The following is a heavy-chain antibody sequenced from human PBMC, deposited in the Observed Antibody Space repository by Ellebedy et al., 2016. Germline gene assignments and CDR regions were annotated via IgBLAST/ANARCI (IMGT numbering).Heavy chain of an antibody. V-gene: IGHV4-39*01. Sequence: SETLSLXXTVSGDSISSSSYSWGWIRQPPGKGLEWIGSVYSSGSAYHTPSLKSRVTISVDTSKNQFSLKLSSVTAADTAVYYCARQEGYNYGPIDYWGQGTLVTVSS. D-gene: IGHD5-18*01. CDR1: GDSISSSSYS. J-gene: IGHJ4*02. CDR2: VYSSGSA. CDR3: ARQEGYNYGPIDY.